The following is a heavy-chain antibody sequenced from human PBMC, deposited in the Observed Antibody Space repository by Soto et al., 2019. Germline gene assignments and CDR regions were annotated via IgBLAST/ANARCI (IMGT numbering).Heavy chain of an antibody. J-gene: IGHJ3*02. CDR3: ANYYDSSGEGDAFDI. D-gene: IGHD3-22*01. CDR2: IIPIFGTA. Sequence: ASVKVSCKASGGTFSSYAISWVRQAPGQGLEWMGGIIPIFGTANYAQKFQGRVTITADESTSTAYMELSSLRSEDTAVYYCANYYDSSGEGDAFDIWGQGTMVTVSS. V-gene: IGHV1-69*13. CDR1: GGTFSSYA.